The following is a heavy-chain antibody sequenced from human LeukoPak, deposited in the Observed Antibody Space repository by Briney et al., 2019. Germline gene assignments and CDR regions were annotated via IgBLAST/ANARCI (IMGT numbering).Heavy chain of an antibody. Sequence: ASVKVSCKASGYTFTSYGISWVRQAPEQGLEWMGWISAYNGNTNYAQKLQGRVTMTTDTSTSTAYMELRSLRSDDTAVYYRARDLEQPRGFDPWGQGTLVTVSS. CDR2: ISAYNGNT. D-gene: IGHD1/OR15-1a*01. J-gene: IGHJ5*02. CDR1: GYTFTSYG. V-gene: IGHV1-18*01. CDR3: ARDLEQPRGFDP.